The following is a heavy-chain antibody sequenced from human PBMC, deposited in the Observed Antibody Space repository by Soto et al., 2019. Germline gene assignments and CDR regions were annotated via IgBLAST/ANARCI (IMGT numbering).Heavy chain of an antibody. V-gene: IGHV3-23*01. J-gene: IGHJ4*02. D-gene: IGHD3-3*01. CDR1: GFSFGSYV. CDR2: ISGSDGKT. CDR3: ARWSYLDY. Sequence: PVGSLRLSCAASGFSFGSYVLSWVRQAPGKGLEWVSTISGSDGKTFYADSVKGRFSISRDTSQNTLYLQMNSLRADDTAIYYCARWSYLDYWGQGTRVTVSS.